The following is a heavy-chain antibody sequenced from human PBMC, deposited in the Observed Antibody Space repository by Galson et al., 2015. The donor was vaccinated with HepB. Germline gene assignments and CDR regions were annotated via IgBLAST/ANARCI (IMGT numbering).Heavy chain of an antibody. V-gene: IGHV3-21*01. J-gene: IGHJ4*02. CDR3: ARGLYDFRSGYFPRTYFDY. D-gene: IGHD3-3*01. Sequence: SLRLSCAASGFTFSTYCMNWVRQAPGKGLEWVSSISSTSGYVYYSDPAKGRFAISRDNAKNSLYLQMNNLRAEDTAVYFCARGLYDFRSGYFPRTYFDYWGQGTLVAVSS. CDR1: GFTFSTYC. CDR2: ISSTSGYV.